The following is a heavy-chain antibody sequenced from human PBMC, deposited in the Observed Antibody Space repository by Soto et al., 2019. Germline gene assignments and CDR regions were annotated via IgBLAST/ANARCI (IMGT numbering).Heavy chain of an antibody. V-gene: IGHV3-30-3*01. Sequence: GGSLRLSCEASGFTFSRYPLHWVRQAPGKGLEWVAVISYDGSEKYPADSVKGRISISRDNSKNTLFMQMNSLRVEDAAVYYCASDLSGRADVWGQGTTVTVSS. CDR2: ISYDGSEK. J-gene: IGHJ6*02. CDR3: ASDLSGRADV. CDR1: GFTFSRYP. D-gene: IGHD3-10*01.